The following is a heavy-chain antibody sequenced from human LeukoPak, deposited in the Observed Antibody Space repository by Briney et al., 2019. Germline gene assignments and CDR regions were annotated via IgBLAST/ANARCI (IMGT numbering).Heavy chain of an antibody. CDR3: AKYVWGSYPTFEDY. Sequence: SETLSLTCAVYGGSFSGYCWSWIRQPPGKGLEWIGEINHSGSTNYNPSLKSRVTISVDTSKNQFSLRLSSVTAADTAVYYCAKYVWGSYPTFEDYWGQGTLVTVSS. J-gene: IGHJ4*02. CDR2: INHSGST. CDR1: GGSFSGYC. V-gene: IGHV4-34*01. D-gene: IGHD3-16*02.